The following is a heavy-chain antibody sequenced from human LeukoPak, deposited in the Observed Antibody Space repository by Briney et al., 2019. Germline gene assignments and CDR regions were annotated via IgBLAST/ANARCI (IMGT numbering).Heavy chain of an antibody. D-gene: IGHD4-11*01. CDR2: ISGSGTTI. V-gene: IGHV3-48*03. CDR3: ARSAYAYSFDY. Sequence: PGGSLRLSCAASGFTFIDFGVNWVRQALGKGLEWVSYISGSGTTIYYADSVKGRFAISRDNVKNSLSLQMNSLRAEDTAVYYCARSAYAYSFDYWGQGTLVSVSP. J-gene: IGHJ4*02. CDR1: GFTFIDFG.